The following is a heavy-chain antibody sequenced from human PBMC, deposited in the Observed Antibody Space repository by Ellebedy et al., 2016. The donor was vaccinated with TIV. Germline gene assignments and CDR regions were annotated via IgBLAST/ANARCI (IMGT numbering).Heavy chain of an antibody. CDR3: AKWTVGYCSSASCYTGDY. D-gene: IGHD2-2*02. J-gene: IGHJ4*02. CDR2: FNLRGTT. V-gene: IGHV4-34*01. CDR1: GVSISGYY. Sequence: MPSETLSLTCTVSGVSISGYYWSWIRQFPGKGLEWIGEFNLRGTTNYNPSLKSRVTISVDTSKNWFSLKLNSVTAADTAVYYCAKWTVGYCSSASCYTGDYWGQGTRVTVSS.